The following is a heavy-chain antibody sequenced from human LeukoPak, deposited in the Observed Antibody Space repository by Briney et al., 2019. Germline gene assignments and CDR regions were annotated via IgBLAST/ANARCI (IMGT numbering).Heavy chain of an antibody. CDR3: ARSGGCSSTSCYSRLDAFDI. CDR1: GFTVSSNY. J-gene: IGHJ3*02. D-gene: IGHD2-2*02. V-gene: IGHV3-53*01. Sequence: GGSLRLSCAASGFTVSSNYMSWVRQAPGKGLEWVSDIYSGGSTYYADSVKGRFTISRDNSKNTLYLQMNSLRAEDTAVYYCARSGGCSSTSCYSRLDAFDIWGQGTMVTVSS. CDR2: IYSGGST.